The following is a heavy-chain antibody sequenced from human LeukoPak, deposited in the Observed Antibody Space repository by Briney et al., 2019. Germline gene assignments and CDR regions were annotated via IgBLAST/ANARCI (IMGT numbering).Heavy chain of an antibody. D-gene: IGHD3-10*01. CDR3: AKESLWFGEFPKSFDY. J-gene: IGHJ4*02. V-gene: IGHV3-33*06. CDR2: IWYDGSNK. Sequence: GGSLRLSCAASGFTFSSYGMHWVRQAPGKGLEWVAVIWYDGSNKYYADSVKGRFTISRDNSKNTLYLQMNSLRAEDTAVYYCAKESLWFGEFPKSFDYWGQGTLVTVS. CDR1: GFTFSSYG.